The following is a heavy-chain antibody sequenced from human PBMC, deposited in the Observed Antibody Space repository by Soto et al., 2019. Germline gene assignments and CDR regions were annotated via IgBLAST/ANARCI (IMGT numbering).Heavy chain of an antibody. V-gene: IGHV1-3*05. CDR1: GYTFSSYA. CDR2: ISVGNSKT. D-gene: IGHD6-19*01. J-gene: IGHJ4*02. CDR3: ARIGPNKGWYFAY. Sequence: QVQLVQSGAEEKKPGASVKVSCKASGYTFSSYAIHQVRQAPGQRLEWMGWISVGNSKTKYTKKFQGRVTSTQDTSASTDSVELSSLSPEDTAVYYCARIGPNKGWYFAYWCQGTLVTVSS.